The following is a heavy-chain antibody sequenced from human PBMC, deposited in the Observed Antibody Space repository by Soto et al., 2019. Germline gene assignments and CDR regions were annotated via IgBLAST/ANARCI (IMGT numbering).Heavy chain of an antibody. CDR3: ARGGRRYCSGGSCYSAPLDFDY. CDR2: INAGNGNT. D-gene: IGHD2-15*01. CDR1: GYTFTSYA. Sequence: ASVQVSCKASGYTFTSYAMHWVRQAPGQRLEWMGWINAGNGNTKYSQKIQGRVTITRDTSASTAYMDLSSLRSEDTAVYYCARGGRRYCSGGSCYSAPLDFDYWGQGTLVTVPQ. V-gene: IGHV1-3*01. J-gene: IGHJ4*02.